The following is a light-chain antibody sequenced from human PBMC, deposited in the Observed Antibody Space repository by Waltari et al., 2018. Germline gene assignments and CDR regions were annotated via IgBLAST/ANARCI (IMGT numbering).Light chain of an antibody. J-gene: IGLJ2*01. CDR3: NSRDSSGNHVV. Sequence: SSELTQDPAVSVALGQTVRITCQADRLRNSSATWNQQKPGQAPVLVIYGKNNRPSGIPDRFSGSSSGNTASLTSTGAQAEDEADYYCNSRDSSGNHVVFGGGTKLTVL. V-gene: IGLV3-19*01. CDR1: RLRNSS. CDR2: GKN.